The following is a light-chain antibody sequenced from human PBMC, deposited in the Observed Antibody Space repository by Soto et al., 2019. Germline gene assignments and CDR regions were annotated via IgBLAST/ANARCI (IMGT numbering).Light chain of an antibody. CDR1: QSVSSY. CDR3: QQRSNWAPGYT. V-gene: IGKV3-11*01. CDR2: DAS. J-gene: IGKJ2*01. Sequence: EIVLTQSPATLSLSPGERATLSCRASQSVSSYLAWYQQKPGQAPRLLIYDASNRATGIPARFSGSGSGTDFTLTISSLEPEEFAVYYCQQRSNWAPGYTFGQGTKLEIK.